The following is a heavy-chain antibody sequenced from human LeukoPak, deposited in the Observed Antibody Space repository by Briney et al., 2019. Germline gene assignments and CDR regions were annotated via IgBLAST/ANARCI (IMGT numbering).Heavy chain of an antibody. J-gene: IGHJ4*02. CDR2: IYYSGST. CDR3: ARDSFGPIGY. CDR1: GGSISSSSYY. Sequence: PSETLSLTCTVSGGSISSSSYYWGWIRQPPGKGLEWIGSIYYSGSTYYNPSLKSRVTISVDTSKNQFSLKLSSVTAADTAVYYCARDSFGPIGYWGQETLVTVSS. D-gene: IGHD3-10*01. V-gene: IGHV4-39*07.